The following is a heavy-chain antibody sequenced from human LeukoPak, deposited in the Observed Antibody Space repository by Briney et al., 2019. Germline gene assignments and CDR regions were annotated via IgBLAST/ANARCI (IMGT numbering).Heavy chain of an antibody. J-gene: IGHJ5*02. CDR2: IKQDGSEK. CDR3: VRAIAAAGSS. D-gene: IGHD6-13*01. CDR1: GFTFSSYW. Sequence: GGSLRLSCADSGFTFSSYWMSWVRQAPGKGLEFVANIKQDGSEKYYVDSVKGRFTISRDNAKNSLYLQMNSLRAEDTAVYYCVRAIAAAGSSWGQGTLVTVPS. V-gene: IGHV3-7*01.